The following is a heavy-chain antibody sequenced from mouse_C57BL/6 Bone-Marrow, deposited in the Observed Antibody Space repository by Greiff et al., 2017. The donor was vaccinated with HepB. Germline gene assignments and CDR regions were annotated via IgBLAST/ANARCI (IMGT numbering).Heavy chain of an antibody. CDR2: INPNNGGT. CDR1: GYTFTDYY. Sequence: EVQLQQSGPELVKPGASVKISCKASGYTFTDYYMNWVKQSHGKSLEWIGDINPNNGGTSYNQKFKSKATLTVDKSSSTAYMELRSLTSEDSAVYYCGGLRPHDYWGQGTSVTVSS. CDR3: GGLRPHDY. J-gene: IGHJ4*01. V-gene: IGHV1-26*01. D-gene: IGHD2-12*01.